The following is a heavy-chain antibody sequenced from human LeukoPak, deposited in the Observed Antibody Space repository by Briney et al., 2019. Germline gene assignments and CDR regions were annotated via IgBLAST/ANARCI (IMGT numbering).Heavy chain of an antibody. V-gene: IGHV3-21*01. D-gene: IGHD3-22*01. CDR3: ARDPIYSDNSGYWNDY. J-gene: IGHJ4*02. CDR1: GFTFSTFT. Sequence: GGSLRLSCAASGFTFSTFTMNWVRQAPGKGLELVSSISPNSDYIYYAASVKGRFTISRDNAKNSLYLQMNSLRAEDAAMYYCARDPIYSDNSGYWNDYWGQGTLVTVSS. CDR2: ISPNSDYI.